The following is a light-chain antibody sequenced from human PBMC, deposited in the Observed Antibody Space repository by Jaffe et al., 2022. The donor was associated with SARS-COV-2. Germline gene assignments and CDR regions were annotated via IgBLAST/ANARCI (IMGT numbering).Light chain of an antibody. J-gene: IGLJ2*01. CDR3: NSRDDNYNPRFV. CDR2: GED. Sequence: SSELTQDPAVSVALGQTVRITCQGDSLRSYYVNWYQQKPGQAPVLVLYGEDNRPSGIPDRFSGSSSGNTASLTITGAQAEDEADYYCNSRDDNYNPRFVFGGGTKLTVL. CDR1: SLRSYY. V-gene: IGLV3-19*01.